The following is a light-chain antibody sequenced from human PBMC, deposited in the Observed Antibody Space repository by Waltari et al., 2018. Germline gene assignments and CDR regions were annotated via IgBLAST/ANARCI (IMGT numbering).Light chain of an antibody. J-gene: IGKJ3*01. Sequence: DIQMTQSPSSLSASVGDRVTITCRASQSISSYLNWYQQKPGKAPKLLIYAASSLQSGVPSRFSVSGSGTDFTLTISSLQPEDFATYYCQQSYSTKFTFGPGTNVDIK. V-gene: IGKV1-39*01. CDR2: AAS. CDR1: QSISSY. CDR3: QQSYSTKFT.